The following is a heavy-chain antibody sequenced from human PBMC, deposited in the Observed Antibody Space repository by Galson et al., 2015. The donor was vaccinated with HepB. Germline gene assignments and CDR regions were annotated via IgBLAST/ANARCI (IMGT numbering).Heavy chain of an antibody. CDR2: ISGSGGST. J-gene: IGHJ6*02. D-gene: IGHD3-10*01. V-gene: IGHV3-23*01. CDR1: GFTFSSYA. Sequence: SLRLSCAASGFTFSSYAMSWVRQAPGKGLEWVSAISGSGGSTYYADSVKGRFTISRDNSKNTLYLQMNSLRAEDTAVYYCAKGEVRGVINRRDYYYGMDVWGQGTTVTVSS. CDR3: AKGEVRGVINRRDYYYGMDV.